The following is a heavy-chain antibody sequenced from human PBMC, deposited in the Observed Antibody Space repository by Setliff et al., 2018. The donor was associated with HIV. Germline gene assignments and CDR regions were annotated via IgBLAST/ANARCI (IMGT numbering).Heavy chain of an antibody. Sequence: SETLSLTCTVYGGSFSDYYWSWIRQPPGMGLEWIGEVNRGRRTNYNSSLKSRVTISIDTSRNQFSLTVSSVTAADTAVYYCAREIPYSYGGSGHPLWGQGTLVTVSS. CDR1: GGSFSDYY. V-gene: IGHV4-34*01. CDR3: AREIPYSYGGSGHPL. D-gene: IGHD3-22*01. J-gene: IGHJ4*02. CDR2: VNRGRRT.